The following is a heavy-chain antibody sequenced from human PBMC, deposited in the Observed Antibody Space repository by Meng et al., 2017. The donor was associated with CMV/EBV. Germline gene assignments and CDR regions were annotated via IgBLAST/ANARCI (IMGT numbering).Heavy chain of an antibody. J-gene: IGHJ4*02. CDR1: GFTFSSYW. Sequence: GESLKISCAASGFTFSSYWMSWVRQAPGKGLEWVSSISSSSSYIYYADSVKGRFTISRDNAKNSLYLQMNSLRAEDTAVYYCARETYRYDFWSGPMGLWGQGTLVTVSS. CDR2: ISSSSSYI. CDR3: ARETYRYDFWSGPMGL. V-gene: IGHV3-21*01. D-gene: IGHD3-3*01.